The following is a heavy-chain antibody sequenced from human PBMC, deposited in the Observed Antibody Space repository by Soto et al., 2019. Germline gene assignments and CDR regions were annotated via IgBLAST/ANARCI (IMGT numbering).Heavy chain of an antibody. CDR1: GFTFSSYS. D-gene: IGHD2-2*01. CDR3: ARGARGYCTSNSCPYCDY. V-gene: IGHV3-48*02. Sequence: GGSLRLSCAASGFTFSSYSMNWVRQAPGKGLEWVSYISSSSTIYYADSVKGRFTISRDNAKNSLYLQMNSLRDEDTAVYYCARGARGYCTSNSCPYCDYWGQGALVTVSS. J-gene: IGHJ4*02. CDR2: ISSSSTI.